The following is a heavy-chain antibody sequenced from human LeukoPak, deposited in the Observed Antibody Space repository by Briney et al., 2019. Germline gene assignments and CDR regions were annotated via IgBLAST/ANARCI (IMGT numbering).Heavy chain of an antibody. CDR3: ARGPPNWGYDY. CDR1: GYTFTSYD. D-gene: IGHD7-27*01. CDR2: MSPNSGDT. J-gene: IGHJ4*02. Sequence: ASVKVSCKASGYTFTSYDFNWVRQATGQRPEWMGWMSPNSGDTGYAQEFQDRVTMTRNTSISTAYMELSSLRSDDAAVYYCARGPPNWGYDYWGPGTLVTVSS. V-gene: IGHV1-8*01.